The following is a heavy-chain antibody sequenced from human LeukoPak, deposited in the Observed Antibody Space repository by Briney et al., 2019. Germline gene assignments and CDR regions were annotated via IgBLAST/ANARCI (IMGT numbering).Heavy chain of an antibody. CDR3: ARVEDDSSGYYYVGYYLDY. J-gene: IGHJ4*02. CDR2: INPNSGGT. Sequence: ASVKVSCEASGYTFTGYYMHWVRQAPGQGLEWMGWINPNSGGTNYAQKFQGRVTMTRDTSISTAYMELSRLRSDDTAVYYCARVEDDSSGYYYVGYYLDYWGQGTLVTVSS. CDR1: GYTFTGYY. D-gene: IGHD3-22*01. V-gene: IGHV1-2*02.